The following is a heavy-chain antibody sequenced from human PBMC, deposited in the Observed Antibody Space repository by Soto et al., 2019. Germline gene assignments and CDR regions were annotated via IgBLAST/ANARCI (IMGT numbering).Heavy chain of an antibody. CDR2: ISYDGSNK. CDR3: AKERGGGYCSGGSCTYYYGMDV. CDR1: GFTFSSYG. Sequence: PGGSLRLSCAASGFTFSSYGMHWVRQAPGKGLEWVAVISYDGSNKYYADSVKGRFTISRDNSKNTLYLQMNSLRAEDTAVYYCAKERGGGYCSGGSCTYYYGMDVWGQGTTVTVSS. D-gene: IGHD2-15*01. J-gene: IGHJ6*02. V-gene: IGHV3-30*18.